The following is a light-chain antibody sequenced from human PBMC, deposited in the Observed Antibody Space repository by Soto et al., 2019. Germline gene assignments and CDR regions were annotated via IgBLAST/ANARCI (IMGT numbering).Light chain of an antibody. CDR3: QHYDSLPIT. CDR1: QSFSSSY. V-gene: IGKV3-20*01. CDR2: GAS. Sequence: EIVLTQSPATLSLSPGERATLSCRASQSFSSSYLAWYQQKPGQPPRLLIYGASSRATGIPDRFSGSGSGTDFTLTISRLEPEDFAVFYCQHYDSLPITFGQGTKVDI. J-gene: IGKJ1*01.